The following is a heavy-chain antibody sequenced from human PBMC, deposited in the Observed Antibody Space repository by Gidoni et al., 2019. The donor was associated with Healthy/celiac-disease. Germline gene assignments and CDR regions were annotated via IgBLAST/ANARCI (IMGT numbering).Heavy chain of an antibody. Sequence: QVPLVESGGGVVQPGRSLRLTCSASGFTFSRHGMHWVRQAPGKGLEWVAVISYDGSNKYYADSVKGRFTISRDNSKNTLYLQMNSLRAEDTAVYYCAKDLTIFGVVRSDGMDVWGQGTTVTVSS. D-gene: IGHD3-3*01. V-gene: IGHV3-30*18. CDR1: GFTFSRHG. J-gene: IGHJ6*02. CDR3: AKDLTIFGVVRSDGMDV. CDR2: ISYDGSNK.